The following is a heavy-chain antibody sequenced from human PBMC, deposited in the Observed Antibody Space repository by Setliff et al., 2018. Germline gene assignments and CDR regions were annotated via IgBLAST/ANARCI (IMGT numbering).Heavy chain of an antibody. Sequence: ETLSLTCTVSGGSISSGDYYWSWIRQPPGKGLEWIGEINHSGSTNYNPSLKSRVTISVDTSKNQFSLKLSSVTAADTALYYCTVYNTGSSKDHYWGQGTPVTVSS. CDR1: GGSISSGDYY. J-gene: IGHJ4*02. CDR2: INHSGST. CDR3: TVYNTGSSKDHY. V-gene: IGHV4-61*08. D-gene: IGHD2-8*02.